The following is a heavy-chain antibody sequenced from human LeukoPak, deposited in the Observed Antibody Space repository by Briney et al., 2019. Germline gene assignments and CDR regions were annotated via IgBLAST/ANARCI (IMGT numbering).Heavy chain of an antibody. CDR3: ARRDSSGWNWFDP. CDR1: GYSFTSYW. J-gene: IGHJ5*02. CDR2: IYPGDSGT. D-gene: IGHD3-22*01. V-gene: IGHV5-51*01. Sequence: LGESLKISCKGSGYSFTSYWIGWVRQMPGKGLEWMGIIYPGDSGTRYSPSFQGQVTISADKSISTAYLQWSSLKASDTAMHYCARRDSSGWNWFDPWGQGTLVTVSS.